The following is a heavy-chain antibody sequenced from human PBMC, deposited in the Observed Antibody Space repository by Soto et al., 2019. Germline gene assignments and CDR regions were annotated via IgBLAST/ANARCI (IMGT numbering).Heavy chain of an antibody. J-gene: IGHJ4*02. V-gene: IGHV3-9*01. Sequence: GGSLRLSCAASGFTFDDYAMHWVRQAPGKGLEWVSGISWNSGSIGYADSVKGRFTISRDNAKNSLYLQMNSLRAEDTALYYCAKDIGRRDCSGGSCYLAGEAYYFDYWGQGTLVTVSS. CDR1: GFTFDDYA. CDR3: AKDIGRRDCSGGSCYLAGEAYYFDY. CDR2: ISWNSGSI. D-gene: IGHD2-15*01.